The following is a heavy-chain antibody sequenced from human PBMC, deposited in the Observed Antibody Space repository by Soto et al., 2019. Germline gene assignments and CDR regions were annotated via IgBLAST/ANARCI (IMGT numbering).Heavy chain of an antibody. CDR1: GFTFSDYY. J-gene: IGHJ4*02. V-gene: IGHV3-11*06. CDR2: ISSSSSYT. Sequence: GGSLRLSCAASGFTFSDYYMSWIRQAPGKGLEWVSYISSSSSYTNYADSVRGRFTISRDNAKNSLYLQMNSLRAEDTAVYFCASLRGYSYAALGYWGQGTLVTVSS. D-gene: IGHD5-18*01. CDR3: ASLRGYSYAALGY.